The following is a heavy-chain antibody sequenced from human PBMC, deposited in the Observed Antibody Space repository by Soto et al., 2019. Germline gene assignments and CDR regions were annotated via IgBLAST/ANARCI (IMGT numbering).Heavy chain of an antibody. J-gene: IGHJ4*02. CDR2: INPNSGGT. V-gene: IGHV1-2*02. D-gene: IGHD3-10*01. CDR1: GYTFTGYY. CDR3: ARDRVLLWFGTIFDY. Sequence: ASVKVSCKASGYTFTGYYMHWVRQAPGQGLEWMGWINPNSGGTNHAQKFQGRVTMTRDTSISTAYMELSRLRSDDTAVYYCARDRVLLWFGTIFDYWGQGTLVTVSS.